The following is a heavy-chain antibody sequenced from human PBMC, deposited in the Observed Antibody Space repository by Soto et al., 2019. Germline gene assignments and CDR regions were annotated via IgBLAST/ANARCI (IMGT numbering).Heavy chain of an antibody. V-gene: IGHV3-30-3*01. D-gene: IGHD4-17*01. CDR3: AREDYGNYYFDY. CDR2: TSYDGSKK. Sequence: GGSLRLSCAASGFTFSRFSMHWVRQAPGKGLEWVAGTSYDGSKKYYADSVEGRFTISRDNFKNTLYLQMNSLRAEDTAVYYCAREDYGNYYFDYWGQGTPVTVSS. J-gene: IGHJ4*02. CDR1: GFTFSRFS.